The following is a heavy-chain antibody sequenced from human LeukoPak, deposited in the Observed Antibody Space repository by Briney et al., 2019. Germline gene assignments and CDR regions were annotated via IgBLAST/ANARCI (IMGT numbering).Heavy chain of an antibody. D-gene: IGHD6-13*01. CDR3: ARDQYSSSVWVWDY. J-gene: IGHJ4*02. CDR1: GFTFSSYT. V-gene: IGHV3-30*01. Sequence: GGSLRLSCAASGFTFSSYTMHWVRQAPGKGLEWVAVISYDGSNKYYADSVKGRFTISRDNSKNALYLQMNSLRTEDTAVYYCARDQYSSSVWVWDYWGQGILVTVSS. CDR2: ISYDGSNK.